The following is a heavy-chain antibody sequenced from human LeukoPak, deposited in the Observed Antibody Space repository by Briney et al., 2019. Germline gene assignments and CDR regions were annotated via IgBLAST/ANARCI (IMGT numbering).Heavy chain of an antibody. CDR3: ARGYSTSWTYYFDY. CDR1: DGAITGYY. V-gene: IGHV4-59*01. CDR2: LHFGGSA. J-gene: IGHJ4*02. D-gene: IGHD6-13*01. Sequence: SETLSLTCTVSDGAITGYYWGWIRQPPGKGLDWIGHLHFGGSANYNHSLKSRATISVDTSKNHFSLKLSSVTAADTAVYYCARGYSTSWTYYFDYWGQGAPVTVSS.